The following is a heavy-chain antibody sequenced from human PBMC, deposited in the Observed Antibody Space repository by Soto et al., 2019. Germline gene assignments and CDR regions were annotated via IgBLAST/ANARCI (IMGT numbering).Heavy chain of an antibody. J-gene: IGHJ5*02. V-gene: IGHV3-30-3*01. CDR3: ARDPMHSNYVQEWHNWFDP. Sequence: GGSLRLSCAASGFTFSSYAMHWVRQAPGKGLEWVAVISYDGSNKYYADSVKGRFTISRDNSKNTLYLQMNSLRAEDTAVYYCARDPMHSNYVQEWHNWFDPWGQGTLVTVSS. D-gene: IGHD4-4*01. CDR2: ISYDGSNK. CDR1: GFTFSSYA.